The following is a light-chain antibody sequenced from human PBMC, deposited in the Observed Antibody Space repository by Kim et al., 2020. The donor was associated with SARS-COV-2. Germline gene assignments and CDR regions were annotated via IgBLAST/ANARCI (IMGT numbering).Light chain of an antibody. CDR1: SLRSYY. J-gene: IGLJ2*01. Sequence: SSELTQDPAVSVALGQTVRITCQGDSLRSYYASWYQQKPGQAPLLVIYGRNNRPSGIPDRFSGSSSGNTASLTITGAQAADEADFYCKSRDSSGNVVFGGGTQLTVL. CDR3: KSRDSSGNVV. V-gene: IGLV3-19*01. CDR2: GRN.